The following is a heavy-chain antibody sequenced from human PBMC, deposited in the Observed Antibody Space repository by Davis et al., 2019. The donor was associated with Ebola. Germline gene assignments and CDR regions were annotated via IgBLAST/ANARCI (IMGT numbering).Heavy chain of an antibody. D-gene: IGHD3-3*01. V-gene: IGHV4-59*01. CDR1: GGSISSYY. CDR2: IYYSGST. Sequence: SETLSLTCTVSGGSISSYYWSWIRQPPGKGLEWIGYIYYSGSTNYNPSLKSRVTISVDTSKNQFSPKLSSVTAADTAVYYCARDVRYFDYWGQGTLVTVSS. CDR3: ARDVRYFDY. J-gene: IGHJ4*02.